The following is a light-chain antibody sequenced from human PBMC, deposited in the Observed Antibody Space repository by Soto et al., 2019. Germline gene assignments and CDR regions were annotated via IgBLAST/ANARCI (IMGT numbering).Light chain of an antibody. J-gene: IGKJ2*01. CDR3: QQYGGSAFT. Sequence: EIGLTQSPGTLSLSPGERATLSCRASQSVSRIYLAWYQQKPGQAPRLLIYGASSRATGIPDRFSGSGSGTDFTLTISRLEPEDFAVYYCQQYGGSAFTFGQGTKLEIK. CDR1: QSVSRIY. V-gene: IGKV3-20*01. CDR2: GAS.